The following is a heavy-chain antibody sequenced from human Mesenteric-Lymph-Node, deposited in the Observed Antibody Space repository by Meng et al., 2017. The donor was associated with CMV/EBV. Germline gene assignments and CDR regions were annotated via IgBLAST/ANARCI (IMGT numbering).Heavy chain of an antibody. CDR3: AKVGSGEGSYYFDY. Sequence: SLKISCAASGFTFDDYAMHWVRQAPGKGLEWVSGISWNSGSIGYADSVKGRFTISRDNAKNSLYLQMNSLRAEDTALYYRAKVGSGEGSYYFDYWGQGTLVTVSS. V-gene: IGHV3-9*01. J-gene: IGHJ4*02. CDR1: GFTFDDYA. D-gene: IGHD3-10*01. CDR2: ISWNSGSI.